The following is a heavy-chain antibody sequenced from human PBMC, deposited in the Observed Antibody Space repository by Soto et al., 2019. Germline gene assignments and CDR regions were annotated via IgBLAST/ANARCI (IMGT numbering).Heavy chain of an antibody. J-gene: IGHJ4*02. CDR1: GGPIRSSSHY. CDR2: IDEGGDS. D-gene: IGHD1-1*01. Sequence: SETLSLTCTVSGGPIRSSSHYWGWIRQSPGTGLEWIGSIDEGGDSYYNPSLKSRVTIFVDTSKNQFSLKLISVTGADSAIYYCTREGGYVDYWGQGTLVTVSS. CDR3: TREGGYVDY. V-gene: IGHV4-39*02.